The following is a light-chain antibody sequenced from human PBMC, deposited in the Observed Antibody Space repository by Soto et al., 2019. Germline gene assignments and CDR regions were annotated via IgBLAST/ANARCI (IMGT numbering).Light chain of an antibody. CDR2: TAS. Sequence: DIQMTQSPSSLSASIGDRVTITCRASQGIGVRLAWFQQKPGKVPQLLIQTASSLQSGVPSRFSGSGSVAEFTLTIDSLQPEDAAVYYCLQVNSFPRTFGQGTKVEIK. V-gene: IGKV1-12*01. CDR3: LQVNSFPRT. CDR1: QGIGVR. J-gene: IGKJ1*01.